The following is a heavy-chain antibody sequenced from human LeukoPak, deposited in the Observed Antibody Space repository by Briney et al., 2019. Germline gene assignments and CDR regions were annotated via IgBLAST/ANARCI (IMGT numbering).Heavy chain of an antibody. CDR1: GFTLSNNY. CDR2: IYIGGST. V-gene: IGHV3-53*01. Sequence: GGSLRLSCAASGFTLSNNYMSWVRQAPGKGLEWVSVIYIGGSTYYAESVKGRFTISRDNSKNTPYLQMNSLRAEDTAVYYCARGRERWLPLDVWGKGTTVTGSS. CDR3: ARGRERWLPLDV. J-gene: IGHJ6*04. D-gene: IGHD5-24*01.